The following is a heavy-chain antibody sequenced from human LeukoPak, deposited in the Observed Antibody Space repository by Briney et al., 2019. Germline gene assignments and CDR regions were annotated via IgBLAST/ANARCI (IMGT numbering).Heavy chain of an antibody. CDR2: IYYSGST. J-gene: IGHJ4*02. Sequence: KPSETLSLTCTVSGGSISSYYWSWIRQPPGKGLEWIGYIYYSGSTNYNPSLKSRVTISVDTSKNQFSLKLSSVTAADTAVFYCARVFSSGWYGAIDYWGQGTLVTVSS. CDR1: GGSISSYY. D-gene: IGHD6-19*01. V-gene: IGHV4-59*01. CDR3: ARVFSSGWYGAIDY.